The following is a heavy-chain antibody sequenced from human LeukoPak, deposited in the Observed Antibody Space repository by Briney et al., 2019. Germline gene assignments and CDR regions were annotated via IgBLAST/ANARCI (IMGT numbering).Heavy chain of an antibody. CDR1: GFTFIRAW. J-gene: IGHJ6*02. CDR3: IADPPNHYYGMDV. V-gene: IGHV3-15*01. CDR2: SRSKNDGGTI. Sequence: GGSLRLSYAASGFTFIRAWLSWVRQAPGKGLEWVGRSRSKNDGGTIDYAAPVKGRFTISRDDSENMMYLQMSGLKTEDTAVYYCIADPPNHYYGMDVWGQGTTVTVSS.